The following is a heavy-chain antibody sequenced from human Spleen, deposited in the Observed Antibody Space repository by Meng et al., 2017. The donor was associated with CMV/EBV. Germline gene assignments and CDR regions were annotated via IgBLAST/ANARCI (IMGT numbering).Heavy chain of an antibody. CDR1: GFTFSNYA. CDR2: ISGSGDTT. Sequence: QLLWVGGVLDQPGGSRRFSVAVSGFTFSNYAMPWVRLAPGKGLEWVSTISGSGDTTYYADSVKGRFTIYRDNSKNTLYLQMNRLRAEDTAVYYCAKGGWGTVLNYWGQGTLVIVSS. CDR3: AKGGWGTVLNY. J-gene: IGHJ4*02. V-gene: IGHV3-23*01. D-gene: IGHD1-14*01.